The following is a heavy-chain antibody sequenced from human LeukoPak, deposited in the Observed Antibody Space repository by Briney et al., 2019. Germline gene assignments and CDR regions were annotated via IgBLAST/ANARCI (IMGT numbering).Heavy chain of an antibody. CDR3: AGGLDYDILTGYWPLDY. D-gene: IGHD3-9*01. CDR1: GDSVSSNSAA. J-gene: IGHJ4*02. CDR2: TYYRSKWYN. Sequence: SQTLSLTCAISGDSVSSNSAAWNWIRQSPLRGLEWLGRTYYRSKWYNDYAVSVKSRITINPDTSKNQFSLQLNSVTPEDTAVYYCAGGLDYDILTGYWPLDYWGQGTLVTVSS. V-gene: IGHV6-1*01.